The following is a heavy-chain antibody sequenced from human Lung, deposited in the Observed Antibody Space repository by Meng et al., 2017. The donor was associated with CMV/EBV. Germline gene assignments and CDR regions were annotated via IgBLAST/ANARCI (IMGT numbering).Heavy chain of an antibody. CDR3: ARDFVVLPAATYFDY. J-gene: IGHJ4*02. V-gene: IGHV1-2*02. CDR1: GYSFTAYY. CDR2: ISPNSGGT. Sequence: ASVKVSCKASGYSFTAYYIHWVRQAPGQGLEWMGWISPNSGGTNYAQRFQGRVTLTRDTSISTVYMELRRLTSDDTAVYFRARDFVVLPAATYFDYWGQGXLVTVSS. D-gene: IGHD2-2*01.